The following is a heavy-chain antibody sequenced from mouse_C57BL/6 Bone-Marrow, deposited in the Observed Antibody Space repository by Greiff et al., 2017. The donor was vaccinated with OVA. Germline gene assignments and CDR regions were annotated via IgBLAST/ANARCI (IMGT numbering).Heavy chain of an antibody. J-gene: IGHJ1*03. CDR2: IYPRSGNT. V-gene: IGHV1-81*01. Sequence: QLQQSGAELARPGASVKLSCKASGYTFTSYGISWVKQRTGQGLEWIGEIYPRSGNTYYNEKFKGKATLTADKSSSTAYMELRSLTSEDSAGYFCARSELLQPCYFDVWGTGTTVTVSS. D-gene: IGHD1-1*01. CDR3: ARSELLQPCYFDV. CDR1: GYTFTSYG.